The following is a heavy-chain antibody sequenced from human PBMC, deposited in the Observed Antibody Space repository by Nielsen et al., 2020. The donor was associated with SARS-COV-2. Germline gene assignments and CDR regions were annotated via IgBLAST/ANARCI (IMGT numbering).Heavy chain of an antibody. CDR2: ISSNGGST. V-gene: IGHV3-64D*06. Sequence: GESLKISCVASGFTFSSYAMHWVRQAPGKGLEYVSAISSNGGSTYYADSVKGRFTISRDNSKNTLYLQMSSLRAEDTAVYYCARLGSSSWYFDYWGQGTLVTVSS. CDR1: GFTFSSYA. J-gene: IGHJ4*02. D-gene: IGHD6-13*01. CDR3: ARLGSSSWYFDY.